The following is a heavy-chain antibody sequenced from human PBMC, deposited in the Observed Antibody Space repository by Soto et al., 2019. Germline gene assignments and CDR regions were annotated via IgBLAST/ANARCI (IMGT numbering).Heavy chain of an antibody. D-gene: IGHD5-12*01. CDR1: GDSISYYY. CDR2: IYTSGST. Sequence: SETLSLTCTVSGDSISYYYWSWIRQPAGKGLEWIGRIYTSGSTYYNPSLKSRVTISIDTSKNQFSLKVTSMTAADTAVYYCARERREEIHDGYDIDYWGQGTLVTVSS. CDR3: ARERREEIHDGYDIDY. J-gene: IGHJ4*02. V-gene: IGHV4-4*07.